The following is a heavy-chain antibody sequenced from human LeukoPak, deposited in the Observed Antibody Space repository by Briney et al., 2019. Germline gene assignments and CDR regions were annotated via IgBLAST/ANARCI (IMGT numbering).Heavy chain of an antibody. CDR3: ARGRAFGVLFDY. CDR2: INHSGST. V-gene: IGHV4-34*01. Sequence: SETLSLTCAVYGGSFSGYYWSWIRQPPGKGLEWIGEINHSGSTNYNPSLKSRVTISVDTSKNQFSQKLSSVTAADTAVYYCARGRAFGVLFDYWGQGTLVTVSS. CDR1: GGSFSGYY. J-gene: IGHJ4*02. D-gene: IGHD3-16*01.